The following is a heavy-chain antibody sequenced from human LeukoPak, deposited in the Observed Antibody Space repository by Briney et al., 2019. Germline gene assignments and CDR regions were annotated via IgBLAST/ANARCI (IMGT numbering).Heavy chain of an antibody. D-gene: IGHD6-6*01. CDR1: GYTFTSYY. CDR2: INPSGGST. J-gene: IGHJ6*02. CDR3: ARDQYSSSIYYYGMDV. Sequence: GASVKVSCKASGYTFTSYYVHWVRQAPGQGLEWMGIINPSGGSTSYAQKFQGRVTMTRDTSTRIVYMELSSLRPEDTAVYYCARDQYSSSIYYYGMDVWGQGTTVTVSS. V-gene: IGHV1-46*01.